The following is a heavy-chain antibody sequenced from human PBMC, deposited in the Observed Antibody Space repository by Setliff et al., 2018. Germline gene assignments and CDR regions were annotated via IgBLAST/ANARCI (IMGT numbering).Heavy chain of an antibody. CDR1: GGSTNNYY. V-gene: IGHV4-4*07. D-gene: IGHD1-26*01. Sequence: SETLSLTCTVSGGSTNNYYWSWIRQPAGKGLEWIGRVYSNVGTNFNPSLKSRVTMSVDASKNQISLKLMSVTAADTAVYYCASRNSDGGPEYFQHWGQGALVTVSS. CDR2: VYSNVGT. J-gene: IGHJ1*01. CDR3: ASRNSDGGPEYFQH.